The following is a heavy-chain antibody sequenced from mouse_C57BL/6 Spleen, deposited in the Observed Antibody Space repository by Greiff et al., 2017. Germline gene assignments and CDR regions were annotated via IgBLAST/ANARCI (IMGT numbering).Heavy chain of an antibody. CDR3: ARSSYDYTTWFAY. Sequence: QVQLQQSGPELVKPGASVKISCKASGYSFTSYYIHWVKQRPGQGLEWIGWIYPGSGNTKYNEKFKGKATLPADTSSSTAYMQLSSLTSEDSAVYYCARSSYDYTTWFAYWGQGTLVTVSA. D-gene: IGHD2-4*01. V-gene: IGHV1-66*01. CDR2: IYPGSGNT. J-gene: IGHJ3*01. CDR1: GYSFTSYY.